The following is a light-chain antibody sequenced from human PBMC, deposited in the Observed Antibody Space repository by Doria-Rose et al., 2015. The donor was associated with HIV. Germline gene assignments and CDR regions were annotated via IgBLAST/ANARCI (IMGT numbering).Light chain of an antibody. Sequence: DIRMTQSPESLGMSLGERATLNCKSNQSLLYTSKNYLAWCQQKPGQPPKLLIYWASTRQSGVPARFSGSGSGTDFTLTISSPEAEDVAVYYCQQYYDTPSFGPGTTVDIK. CDR2: WAS. CDR1: QSLLYTSKNY. J-gene: IGKJ3*01. CDR3: QQYYDTPS. V-gene: IGKV4-1*01.